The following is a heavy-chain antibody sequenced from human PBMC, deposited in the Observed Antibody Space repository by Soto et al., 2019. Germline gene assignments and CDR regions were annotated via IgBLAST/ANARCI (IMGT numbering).Heavy chain of an antibody. J-gene: IGHJ6*02. V-gene: IGHV5-51*01. CDR2: IYPGDSET. CDR1: GYSFTNFW. CDR3: ARLQSSGWYKDYYYYGMDV. D-gene: IGHD6-19*01. Sequence: GESLKISCKGSGYSFTNFWIGWVRQMPGKGLEWMGIIYPGDSETRYSPSFQGQVTISADKSISTAYLQWSSLKASDTAMYYCARLQSSGWYKDYYYYGMDVWGQGTTVTVSS.